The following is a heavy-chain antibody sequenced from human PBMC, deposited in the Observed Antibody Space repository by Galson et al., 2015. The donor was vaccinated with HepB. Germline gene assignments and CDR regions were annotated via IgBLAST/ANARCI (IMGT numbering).Heavy chain of an antibody. Sequence: SLRLSCAASGFAFDSHAMSWVRQAPGRGLEWISGITGKGDSTFYADSVMGRFTVSKDNSNNMLYLQMNSLRAEDAGLYFCAKGYGLFDSWGQGILVTVSS. V-gene: IGHV3-23*01. CDR3: AKGYGLFDS. J-gene: IGHJ5*01. D-gene: IGHD5-18*01. CDR2: ITGKGDST. CDR1: GFAFDSHA.